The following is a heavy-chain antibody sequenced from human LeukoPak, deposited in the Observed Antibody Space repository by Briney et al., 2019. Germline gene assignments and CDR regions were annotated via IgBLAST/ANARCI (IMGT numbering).Heavy chain of an antibody. V-gene: IGHV1-46*01. J-gene: IGHJ6*02. D-gene: IGHD3-3*01. CDR2: INPSGGST. Sequence: ASVKVSCKASGYTFTSYYMHWVRQAPGQGLEWMGIINPSGGSTSYAQKLQGRVTMTIDTSTSTAYMELRSLRSDDTAVYYCAREGDFWSGRYYYYGMDVWGQGTTVTVSS. CDR1: GYTFTSYY. CDR3: AREGDFWSGRYYYYGMDV.